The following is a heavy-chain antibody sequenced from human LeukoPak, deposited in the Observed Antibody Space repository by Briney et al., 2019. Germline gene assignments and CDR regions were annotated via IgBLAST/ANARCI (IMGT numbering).Heavy chain of an antibody. Sequence: GALRLSCAASEFTFSSYWMSWVRQAPGKGLEWTGEINHSGSTNYNPSLKSRVTISVDTSKNQFSLKLRTVTAADTAVYYCARGGYSTSWYSSRAAGRTPLKFDYWGQETLVTVSS. CDR3: ARGGYSTSWYSSRAAGRTPLKFDY. CDR2: INHSGST. V-gene: IGHV4-34*01. J-gene: IGHJ4*02. CDR1: EFTFSSYW. D-gene: IGHD6-13*01.